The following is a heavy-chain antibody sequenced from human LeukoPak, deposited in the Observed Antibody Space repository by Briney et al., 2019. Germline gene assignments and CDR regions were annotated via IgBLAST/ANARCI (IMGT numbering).Heavy chain of an antibody. CDR1: GFTFSSYG. D-gene: IGHD6-13*01. J-gene: IGHJ4*02. CDR2: ISYDGSNK. V-gene: IGHV3-30*18. CDR3: AKDQMGHIAAVDY. Sequence: GGPLRLSCAASGFTFSSYGMHWVRQAPGKGLEWVAVISYDGSNKYYADSVKGRFTISRDNSKNTLYLQMNSLRAEDTAVYYCAKDQMGHIAAVDYWGQGTLVTVSS.